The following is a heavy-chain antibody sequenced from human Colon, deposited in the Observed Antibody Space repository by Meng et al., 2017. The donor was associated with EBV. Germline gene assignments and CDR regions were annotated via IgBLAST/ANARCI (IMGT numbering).Heavy chain of an antibody. Sequence: VQLTQSGPGLANPAQTLSPTCAISGDSVPSTGAAWNWVRQSPTGGLEWLGRTYYRSKWHNDYAVSVKGRIAINPDTSKNQFFLQLNSVTPEDTAVYYCARDYGTSRPFEYWGQGILVTVSS. D-gene: IGHD1/OR15-1a*01. CDR3: ARDYGTSRPFEY. CDR1: GDSVPSTGAA. CDR2: TYYRSKWHN. V-gene: IGHV6-1*01. J-gene: IGHJ4*02.